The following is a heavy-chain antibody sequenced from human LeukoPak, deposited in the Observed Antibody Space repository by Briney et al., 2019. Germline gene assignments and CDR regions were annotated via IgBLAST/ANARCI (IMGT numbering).Heavy chain of an antibody. Sequence: SETLSLTCTVFGGSFTDYLWTWIRHSPGKGLEWIGEINDYTGDTKYNPSLNSRVSISLEKSKNQLSLELRSVAAADTAVYYCARHGTAAGPFQLWGQGTLVTVSS. J-gene: IGHJ1*01. CDR3: ARHGTAAGPFQL. CDR1: GGSFTDYL. V-gene: IGHV4-34*01. CDR2: INDYTGDT. D-gene: IGHD2-21*02.